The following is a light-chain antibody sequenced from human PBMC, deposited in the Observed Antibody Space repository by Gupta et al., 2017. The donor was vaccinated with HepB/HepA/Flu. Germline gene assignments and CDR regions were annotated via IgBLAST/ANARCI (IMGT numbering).Light chain of an antibody. CDR2: EVT. CDR1: ISDVGSYNL. V-gene: IGLV2-23*02. CDR3: CSYAGSSTVV. Sequence: QSALTQPASVSGSPGQPITISCTGSISDVGSYNLVSWYQQHPGKAPKLMIYEVTKRPSGVSTLFSGSKSGNTASLTISGLQAEDEADYYCCSYAGSSTVVFGGGTKLTVL. J-gene: IGLJ2*01.